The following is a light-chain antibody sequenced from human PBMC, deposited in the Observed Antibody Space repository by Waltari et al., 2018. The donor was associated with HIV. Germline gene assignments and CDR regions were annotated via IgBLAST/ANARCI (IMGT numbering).Light chain of an antibody. CDR3: SSYTSSSPYA. CDR1: SSDVGGYNY. J-gene: IGLJ1*01. V-gene: IGLV2-14*03. Sequence: QSALTQPASVSGSPGQSIPLSCTGTSSDVGGYNYVSWYQQHPGKAPKLMIYDVSNRPSGVSNRFSGSKSGNTASLTISGLQAEDEADYYCSSYTSSSPYAFGTGTKVTVL. CDR2: DVS.